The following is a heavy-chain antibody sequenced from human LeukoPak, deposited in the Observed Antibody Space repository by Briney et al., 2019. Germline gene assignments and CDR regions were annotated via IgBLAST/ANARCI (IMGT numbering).Heavy chain of an antibody. CDR2: IIPIFGTA. Sequence: SVKVSCKASGGTFSSYAISWVRQAPGQGLEWMGRIIPIFGTANYAQKFQGRVTITTDESTSTAYMELSSLRSEDTAVYYRATALDLWFGELFYMDVWGKGTTVTVSS. J-gene: IGHJ6*03. V-gene: IGHV1-69*05. D-gene: IGHD3-10*01. CDR3: ATALDLWFGELFYMDV. CDR1: GGTFSSYA.